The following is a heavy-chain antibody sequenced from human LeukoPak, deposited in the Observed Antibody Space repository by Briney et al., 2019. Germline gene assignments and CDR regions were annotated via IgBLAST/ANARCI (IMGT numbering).Heavy chain of an antibody. Sequence: PSETLSLTCTVSDGSISSYYWSWIRQPPGKGLEWIGYIYYSGTTNYNPSLKSRVTISVDTSKNQFSLKLSSVTAADTAVYYCARGAYIAAAQYGYWGQGTLVTVSS. CDR1: DGSISSYY. D-gene: IGHD6-13*01. J-gene: IGHJ4*02. CDR2: IYYSGTT. V-gene: IGHV4-59*01. CDR3: ARGAYIAAAQYGY.